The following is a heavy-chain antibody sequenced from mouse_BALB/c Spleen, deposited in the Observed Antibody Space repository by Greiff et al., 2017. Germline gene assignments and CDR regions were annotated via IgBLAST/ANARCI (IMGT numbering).Heavy chain of an antibody. CDR1: GFNIKDYY. V-gene: IGHV14-1*02. CDR3: ASSYYGSSDYAMDY. J-gene: IGHJ4*01. CDR2: IDPENGNT. D-gene: IGHD1-1*01. Sequence: EVQLQQSGAELVRPGALVKLSCKASGFNIKDYYMHWVKQRPEQGLEWIGRIDPENGNTIYDPKFQGKASITADTSSNTAYLQLSSLTSEDTAVYYCASSYYGSSDYAMDYWGQGTSVTVSS.